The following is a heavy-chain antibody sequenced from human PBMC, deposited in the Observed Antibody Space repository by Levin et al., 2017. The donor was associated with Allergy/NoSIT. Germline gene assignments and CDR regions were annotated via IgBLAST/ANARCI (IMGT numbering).Heavy chain of an antibody. CDR1: GFTFSNAW. V-gene: IGHV3-15*01. J-gene: IGHJ4*02. CDR2: IKSKTDGGTT. D-gene: IGHD2-2*01. CDR3: TTDILTSRATPFRY. Sequence: GESLKISCAASGFTFSNAWMSWVRQAPGKGLEWVGRIKSKTDGGTTDYAAPVKGRFTISRDDSKNTLYLQMNSLKTEDTAVYYCTTDILTSRATPFRYWGQGTLVTVSS.